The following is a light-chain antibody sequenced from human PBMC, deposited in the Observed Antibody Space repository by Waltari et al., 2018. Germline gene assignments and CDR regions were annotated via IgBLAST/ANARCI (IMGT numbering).Light chain of an antibody. V-gene: IGKV4-1*01. CDR1: QSVLYSSNNKNY. CDR2: GAS. CDR3: QQYYSTRYT. Sequence: DIVMTQTLDSLAVSLGESVTRNGKSTQSVLYSSNNKNYLAWYQQKPGQPPTLLIYGASTRESGVPDRFSGSGSGTDFTLTISSLQAEDVAIYYCQQYYSTRYTFGQGTKLEIK. J-gene: IGKJ2*01.